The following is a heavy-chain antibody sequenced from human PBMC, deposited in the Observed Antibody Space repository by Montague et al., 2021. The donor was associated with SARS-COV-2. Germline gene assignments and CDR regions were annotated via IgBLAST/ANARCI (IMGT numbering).Heavy chain of an antibody. D-gene: IGHD5-24*01. CDR1: GFIFSHSG. CDR2: ILGSGSTN. Sequence: SLRLSCAASGFIFSHSGMNWVRQAPGKGLEWISYILGSGSTNYNXXSVEGLFTISRDNAKNSLYLQMNSLRDEDTAVYYCVRDRWPYYFDYWGQGTLVTVSS. J-gene: IGHJ4*02. CDR3: VRDRWPYYFDY. V-gene: IGHV3-48*02.